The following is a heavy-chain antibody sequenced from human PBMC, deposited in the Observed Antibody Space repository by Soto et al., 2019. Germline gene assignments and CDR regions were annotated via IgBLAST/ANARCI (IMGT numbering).Heavy chain of an antibody. CDR3: ARGRPHDY. V-gene: IGHV1-18*01. J-gene: IGHJ4*02. CDR2: LSVYNGNT. Sequence: ASVKVSCEACGYRFSNYGITWVRQAPGQGLEWMGWLSVYNGNTNYAQNFRGRLTVTTDSFTSTAYMELHSLTSDDTAVYYCARGRPHDYWGQGTLVTVSS. CDR1: GYRFSNYG. D-gene: IGHD3-3*01.